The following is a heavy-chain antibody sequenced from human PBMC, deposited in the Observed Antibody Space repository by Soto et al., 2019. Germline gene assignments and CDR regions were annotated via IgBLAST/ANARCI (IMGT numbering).Heavy chain of an antibody. CDR1: GFTFSDHY. CDR2: IRNKANSYTT. D-gene: IGHD3-9*01. V-gene: IGHV3-72*01. Sequence: GGSLRLSCAASGFTFSDHYMDWVRQAPGKGLEWVGRIRNKANSYTTEYAASVKGRFTISRDDSRNSLYLQMNSLKTEDSAMYYCTRAGILTTPYYFDYWGQGTLVTAPQ. CDR3: TRAGILTTPYYFDY. J-gene: IGHJ4*02.